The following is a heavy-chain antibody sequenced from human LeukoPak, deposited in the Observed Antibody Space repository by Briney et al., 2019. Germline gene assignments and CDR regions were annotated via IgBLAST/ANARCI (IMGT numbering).Heavy chain of an antibody. CDR3: ARDSDIYALGAEYFQH. Sequence: ASVKVSCKVSGYTLTELSMHWVRQAPGKGLEWMGGFDPEDGETMYAQKFQGRVTMTEDTSTDTAYMELSSLRSEDTAVYYCARDSDIYALGAEYFQHWGQGTLVTVSS. CDR2: FDPEDGET. CDR1: GYTLTELS. V-gene: IGHV1-24*01. J-gene: IGHJ1*01. D-gene: IGHD5/OR15-5a*01.